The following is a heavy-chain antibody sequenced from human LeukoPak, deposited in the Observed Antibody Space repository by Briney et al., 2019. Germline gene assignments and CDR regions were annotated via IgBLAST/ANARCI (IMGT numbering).Heavy chain of an antibody. J-gene: IGHJ6*02. CDR1: GYTFNSYY. Sequence: ASVKVSCKASGYTFNSYYMHWVRQAPGQGLEWMGIINPSGGSTSYAQKFQGRVTMTRDTSTSTVYMELSSLRSEDTAVYYCARALSRITIFGVVIPRVGYYGMDVWSQGTTVTVSS. V-gene: IGHV1-46*02. CDR3: ARALSRITIFGVVIPRVGYYGMDV. CDR2: INPSGGST. D-gene: IGHD3-3*01.